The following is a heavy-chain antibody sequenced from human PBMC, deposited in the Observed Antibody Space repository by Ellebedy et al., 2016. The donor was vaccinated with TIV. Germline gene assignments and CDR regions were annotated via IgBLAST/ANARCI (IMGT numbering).Heavy chain of an antibody. CDR3: ARAIYGASYL. CDR2: INEDGTKK. Sequence: GGSLRLSCTASEFTLTNYWMTWVRQAPGKGLEWVANINEDGTKKHYVESVKGRFTISRDNAGNSLYLQMNSLGAEDTAVYYCARAIYGASYLWGRGTLVTVSS. J-gene: IGHJ2*01. CDR1: EFTLTNYW. V-gene: IGHV3-7*01. D-gene: IGHD4-17*01.